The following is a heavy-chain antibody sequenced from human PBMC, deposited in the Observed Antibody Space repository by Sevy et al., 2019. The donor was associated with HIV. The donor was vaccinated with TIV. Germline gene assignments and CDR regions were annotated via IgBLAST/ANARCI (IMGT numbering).Heavy chain of an antibody. D-gene: IGHD3-3*01. Sequence: GGSLRLSCAASGFTVSSNYMSWVRQAPGKGLEWVSVIYSGGSTYYSDSVKGRYTISRDNSKNTLYLQMNSLRAEDTAVYYYARDTSTEDYDFWSARQGYYYYGMDVWGQGTTVTVSS. V-gene: IGHV3-53*01. CDR3: ARDTSTEDYDFWSARQGYYYYGMDV. CDR1: GFTVSSNY. J-gene: IGHJ6*02. CDR2: IYSGGST.